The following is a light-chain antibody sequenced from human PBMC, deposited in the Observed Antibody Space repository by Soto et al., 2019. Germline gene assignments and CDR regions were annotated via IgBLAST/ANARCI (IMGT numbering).Light chain of an antibody. V-gene: IGKV3-15*01. CDR3: QQRHMWPIT. Sequence: VMTQAPATLSVSPGERATLSCRASQTINNNVAWYQLKDGQVPRLLIYGASTRATGFPARFSGSGSGTEFNITISSLEPEDSAVYYCQQRHMWPITFGQGTRLEIK. CDR1: QTINNN. J-gene: IGKJ5*01. CDR2: GAS.